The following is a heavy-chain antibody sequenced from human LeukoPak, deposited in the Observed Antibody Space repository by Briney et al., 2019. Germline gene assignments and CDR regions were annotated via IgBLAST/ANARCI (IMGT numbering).Heavy chain of an antibody. CDR3: ARGYSSSWDYYGMDV. CDR2: INPSGGST. Sequence: ASVKVSCKASGYTFTSYYMHWVRRAPGQGLEWVGIINPSGGSTSYAQKFQGRVTMTRDTSTSAVYMELSSLRSEDTAVYYCARGYSSSWDYYGMDVWGQGTTVTVSS. J-gene: IGHJ6*02. D-gene: IGHD6-13*01. V-gene: IGHV1-46*01. CDR1: GYTFTSYY.